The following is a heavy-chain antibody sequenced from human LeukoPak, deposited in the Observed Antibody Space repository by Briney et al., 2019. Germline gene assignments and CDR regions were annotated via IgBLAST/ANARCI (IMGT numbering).Heavy chain of an antibody. V-gene: IGHV3-30*02. Sequence: GGSLRLSCAASGFTFSSYGMHWVRQAPGKGLEWVAFIRYDGRIKYYADSVKGRFTISRDNSKNTLYLQMNSLRAEDTAVYYWARGAYYNILTGHRGEILGFDYWGQGTLVTVSS. J-gene: IGHJ4*02. CDR2: IRYDGRIK. CDR1: GFTFSSYG. D-gene: IGHD3-9*01. CDR3: ARGAYYNILTGHRGEILGFDY.